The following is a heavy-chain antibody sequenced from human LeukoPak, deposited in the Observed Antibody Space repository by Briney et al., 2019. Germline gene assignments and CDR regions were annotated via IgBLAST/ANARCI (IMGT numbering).Heavy chain of an antibody. CDR3: AGEYSSSWFDY. J-gene: IGHJ4*02. CDR2: ISYDGSNK. D-gene: IGHD6-13*01. V-gene: IGHV3-30-3*01. Sequence: GGSLRLSCAASGFTFSSYAMHWVRQAPGKGLEWVAVISYDGSNKYYADSVKGRFTISRDNSKNTLYLQMHSLRAEDTAVYYCAGEYSSSWFDYWGQGTLVTVSS. CDR1: GFTFSSYA.